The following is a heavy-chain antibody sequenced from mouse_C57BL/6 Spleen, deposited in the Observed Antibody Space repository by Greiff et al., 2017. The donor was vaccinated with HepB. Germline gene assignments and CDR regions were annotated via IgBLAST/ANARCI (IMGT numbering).Heavy chain of an antibody. D-gene: IGHD1-1*01. J-gene: IGHJ1*03. CDR1: GYTFTDYN. Sequence: EVQLQESGPELVKPGASVKIPCKASGYTFTDYNMDWVKQSHGKSLEWIGDINPNNGGTIYNQKFKGKATLTVDKSSSTAYMELRSLTSEDTAVYYCAVLLRSYWYFDVWGTGTTVTVSS. V-gene: IGHV1-18*01. CDR2: INPNNGGT. CDR3: AVLLRSYWYFDV.